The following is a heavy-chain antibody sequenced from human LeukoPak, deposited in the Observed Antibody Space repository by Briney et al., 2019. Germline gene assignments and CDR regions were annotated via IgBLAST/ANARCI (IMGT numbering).Heavy chain of an antibody. Sequence: ASVKVSCKASGYTFTSYGISWVRQAPGQGLEWMGWISAYNGNTSCAQKLQGRVTMTTDTSTSTAYMELRSLRSDDTAVYYCARGWELLGYFDYWGQGTLVTVSS. D-gene: IGHD1-26*01. V-gene: IGHV1-18*01. J-gene: IGHJ4*02. CDR1: GYTFTSYG. CDR3: ARGWELLGYFDY. CDR2: ISAYNGNT.